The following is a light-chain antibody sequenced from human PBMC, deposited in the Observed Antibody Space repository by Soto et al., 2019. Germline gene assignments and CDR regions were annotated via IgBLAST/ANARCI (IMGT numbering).Light chain of an antibody. V-gene: IGKV3-11*01. CDR2: TAA. CDR1: QSVGSD. J-gene: IGKJ3*01. CDR3: QQRSSWPLT. Sequence: EIVLTQSPATLSLSPGERATLSCRASQSVGSDLAWYQQKPGQAPRLLIYTAAYRPTGIPARFSGSGSGPDFTLIISSLEAEDFALYYCQQRSSWPLTFGPGTTVDIK.